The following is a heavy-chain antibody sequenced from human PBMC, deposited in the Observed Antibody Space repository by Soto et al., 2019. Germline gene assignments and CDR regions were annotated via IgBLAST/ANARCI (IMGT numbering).Heavy chain of an antibody. CDR1: GFTFSSYA. CDR3: ARDKSPYSSGWHNRHVDY. CDR2: ISYDGSNK. D-gene: IGHD6-19*01. J-gene: IGHJ4*02. V-gene: IGHV3-30-3*01. Sequence: QVQLVESGGGVVQPGRSLRLSCAASGFTFSSYAMHWFRQAPGKGLEWVAVISYDGSNKYYADSVKDRITISRDNSKNTLYRQMNSLKTADTAVYYCARDKSPYSSGWHNRHVDYWGQGTLVTVSS.